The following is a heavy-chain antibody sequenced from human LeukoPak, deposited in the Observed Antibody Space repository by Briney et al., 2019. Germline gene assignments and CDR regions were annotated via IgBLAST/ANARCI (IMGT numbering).Heavy chain of an antibody. CDR3: AREVEVPVIPKYGDHFYHGMDV. V-gene: IGHV4-31*03. D-gene: IGHD7-27*01. J-gene: IGHJ6*02. CDR1: GGSLGSAHYH. CDR2: IYDTGST. Sequence: SETLSLTCSVSGGSLGSAHYHWNWIRQLPGKGLEWIGVIYDTGSTYYNPSLEGRLAISVDTRKNQFSLKLSSVTAEDTAVYYCAREVEVPVIPKYGDHFYHGMDVWGQGTTVTVSS.